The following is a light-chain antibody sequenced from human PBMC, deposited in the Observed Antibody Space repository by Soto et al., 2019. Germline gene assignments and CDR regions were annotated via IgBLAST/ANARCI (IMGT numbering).Light chain of an antibody. Sequence: EIVLTQSPGTLSLSPGDRATITCTSSHTLTSSQVAWYQQKPGQAPRLLIYGASSRATGIPRRFSGRESGTHFTLTISSLEPEDFAVYYCQQCALSGTFGQGTKVEIK. V-gene: IGKV3-20*01. CDR2: GAS. CDR1: HTLTSSQ. J-gene: IGKJ1*01. CDR3: QQCALSGT.